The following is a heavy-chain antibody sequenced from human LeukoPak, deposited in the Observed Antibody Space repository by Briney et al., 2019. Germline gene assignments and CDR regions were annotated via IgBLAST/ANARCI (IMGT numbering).Heavy chain of an antibody. Sequence: GGSLRLPCAASGFTFEDYSIHCVRRAPGKGLEWVSGISWNSANIAYMDSVKGRFTISRDSAKKSLYLHMNSLRPEDTALYYCAKVRSAFRFGDIGLDSWGQGTLVTVSS. CDR1: GFTFEDYS. V-gene: IGHV3-9*01. D-gene: IGHD3-10*01. CDR2: ISWNSANI. CDR3: AKVRSAFRFGDIGLDS. J-gene: IGHJ4*02.